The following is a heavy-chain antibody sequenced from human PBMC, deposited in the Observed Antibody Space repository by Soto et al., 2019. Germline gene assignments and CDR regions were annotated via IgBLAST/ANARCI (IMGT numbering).Heavy chain of an antibody. D-gene: IGHD2-15*01. CDR2: ISAYNGNT. V-gene: IGHV1-18*01. J-gene: IGHJ6*03. Sequence: ASVKVSCKASGYTFTSYGISWVLQAPGQGLEWMGWISAYNGNTNYAQKLQGRVTMTTDTSTSTAYMELRSLRSDDTAVYYCARGDCSGGSCYSFGYYYYYMDVWGKGTTVTVSS. CDR3: ARGDCSGGSCYSFGYYYYYMDV. CDR1: GYTFTSYG.